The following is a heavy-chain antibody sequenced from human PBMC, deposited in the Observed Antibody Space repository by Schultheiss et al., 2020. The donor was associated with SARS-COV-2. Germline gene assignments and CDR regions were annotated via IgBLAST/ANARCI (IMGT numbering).Heavy chain of an antibody. CDR2: ISSSSSTI. J-gene: IGHJ3*02. CDR1: GFTFSSYS. CDR3: AKDQGYDFWSGYYTADAFDI. D-gene: IGHD3-3*01. V-gene: IGHV3-48*01. Sequence: GGSLRLSCAASGFTFSSYSMNWVRQAPGKGLEWVSYISSSSSTIYYADSVKGRFTISRDNSKNTLYLQMNSLRAEDTAVYYCAKDQGYDFWSGYYTADAFDIWGQGTMVTVSS.